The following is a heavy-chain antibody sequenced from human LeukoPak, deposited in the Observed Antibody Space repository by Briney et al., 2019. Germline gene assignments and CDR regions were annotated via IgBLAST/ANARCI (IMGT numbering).Heavy chain of an antibody. V-gene: IGHV3-9*01. CDR1: GFTFDDYA. CDR2: ISWNSGSI. Sequence: PGRSLRLSCAASGFTFDDYAMHWVRQAPGKGLEWVSGISWNSGSIGYADSVKGRFTISRDNAKNSLYLQMNSLRAEDTALYYCAKDRGGGWLLLDYWGQGTLVTVSS. J-gene: IGHJ4*02. CDR3: AKDRGGGWLLLDY. D-gene: IGHD5-24*01.